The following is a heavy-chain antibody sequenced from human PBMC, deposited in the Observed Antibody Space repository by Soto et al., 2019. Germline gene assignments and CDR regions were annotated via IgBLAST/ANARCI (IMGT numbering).Heavy chain of an antibody. V-gene: IGHV1-69*12. CDR1: GGTFSNYP. D-gene: IGHD5-12*01. CDR2: IIPIFGTV. CDR3: ARGNHRWLQLWYFDL. Sequence: QVQLVQSGAEVKKPGSSVKVSCKASGGTFSNYPISWVRQAPGQGLEWMGGIIPIFGTVNYAQKFQGRVKITADESTSTGYMELSSLRSEDTAVYYCARGNHRWLQLWYFDLWGRGTLVTVSS. J-gene: IGHJ2*01.